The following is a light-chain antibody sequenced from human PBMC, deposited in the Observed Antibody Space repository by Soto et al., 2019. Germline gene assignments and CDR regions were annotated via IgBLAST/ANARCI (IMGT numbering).Light chain of an antibody. Sequence: DIVLTPSPGTLSLSPGDRVTLSCRASQSISSSYLTWYQQKPGQAPRLLIYGASTRATSIPARFSGSGSGTDFTLTISSLQPEDFAVYYCQQDYNLPLTFGGGTKVDI. CDR2: GAS. J-gene: IGKJ4*01. CDR3: QQDYNLPLT. V-gene: IGKV3D-7*01. CDR1: QSISSSY.